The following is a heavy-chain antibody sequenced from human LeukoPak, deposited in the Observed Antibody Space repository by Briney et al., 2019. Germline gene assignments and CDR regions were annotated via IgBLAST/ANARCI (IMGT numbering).Heavy chain of an antibody. CDR3: AKDRTLPPYYYDY. J-gene: IGHJ4*02. CDR2: IGASGGST. CDR1: GFXFSSYA. Sequence: GGSLRLSCTASGFXFSSYAISWVRQAPGKGLEWVSAIGASGGSTYYTDSVKGRFIISRDNSKNTLYLQMNSLRADDTAVYYCAKDRTLPPYYYDYWGQGTLVTVSS. V-gene: IGHV3-23*01.